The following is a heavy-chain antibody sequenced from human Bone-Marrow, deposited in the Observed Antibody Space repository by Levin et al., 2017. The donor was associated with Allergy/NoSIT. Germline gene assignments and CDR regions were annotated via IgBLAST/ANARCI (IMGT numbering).Heavy chain of an antibody. Sequence: SETLSLTCTVSGGSISGYYWSWIRQPPGKGLEWIGYIYYSGSTKYNPSLKSRVTISVDTSKNQFSLKLSSVTAADTAVYYCARDRTITTTGETYYYGMDGWGQGTTVTVSS. D-gene: IGHD7-27*01. J-gene: IGHJ6*02. CDR2: IYYSGST. CDR1: GGSISGYY. CDR3: ARDRTITTTGETYYYGMDG. V-gene: IGHV4-59*01.